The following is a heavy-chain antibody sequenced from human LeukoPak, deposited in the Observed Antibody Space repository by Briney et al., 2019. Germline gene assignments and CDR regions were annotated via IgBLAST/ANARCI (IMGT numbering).Heavy chain of an antibody. CDR2: ISYDGSNK. CDR1: GFTFSTHG. Sequence: PGGSLRLSGAASGFTFSTHGMHWVRQAPGKGLEWVAVISYDGSNKYYADSVKGRFTISRDNSKNTLYLQMNSLRAEDTAVYYCATEKVTVGIGYFDYWGQGTLVTVSS. J-gene: IGHJ4*02. V-gene: IGHV3-30*03. CDR3: ATEKVTVGIGYFDY. D-gene: IGHD2-15*01.